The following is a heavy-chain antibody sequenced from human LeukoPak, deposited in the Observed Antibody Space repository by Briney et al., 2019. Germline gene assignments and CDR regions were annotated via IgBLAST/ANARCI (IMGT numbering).Heavy chain of an antibody. CDR2: INLNSGVT. CDR3: ARDNIAVAGPFDY. J-gene: IGHJ4*02. Sequence: ASVKVSCKASGYSFTDYYMHWVRQAPGQGLEWMGWINLNSGVTKYAQIFQGSVTMTRDASISTAYMELSRLTSDDTAVYYCARDNIAVAGPFDYWGQGTLVTVSS. D-gene: IGHD6-19*01. V-gene: IGHV1-2*02. CDR1: GYSFTDYY.